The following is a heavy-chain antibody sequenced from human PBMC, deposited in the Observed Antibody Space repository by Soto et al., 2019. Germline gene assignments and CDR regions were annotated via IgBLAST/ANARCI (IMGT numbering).Heavy chain of an antibody. CDR3: AKDGGHAYCNSPGCSAEHLDY. Sequence: QVQLVESGGGVVQPGRSLRLSCVASGFTFSNYAMHWVRQAPGKGLEWVAIVSYDGDNEYYADSGRGRFFISRDNSRNRLYLQTSSLRHEDTAVYCCAKDGGHAYCNSPGCSAEHLDYWGRGNQVTVSS. CDR1: GFTFSNYA. J-gene: IGHJ4*02. CDR2: VSYDGDNE. D-gene: IGHD2-2*01. V-gene: IGHV3-30*18.